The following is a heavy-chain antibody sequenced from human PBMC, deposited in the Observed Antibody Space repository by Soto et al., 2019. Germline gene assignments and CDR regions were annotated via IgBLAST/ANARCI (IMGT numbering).Heavy chain of an antibody. CDR3: ARVGSSIAVQTFAY. Sequence: TLSLTCTVSGGSISSGDYYWSWIRQPPGKGLEWIGYIYYSGSTYYNPSLKSRVTISLDTSKNQFSLKLSSVTAADTAVYYCARVGSSIAVQTFAYWVKGTLDIVAS. CDR2: IYYSGST. CDR1: GGSISSGDYY. V-gene: IGHV4-30-4*01. D-gene: IGHD6-6*01. J-gene: IGHJ4*02.